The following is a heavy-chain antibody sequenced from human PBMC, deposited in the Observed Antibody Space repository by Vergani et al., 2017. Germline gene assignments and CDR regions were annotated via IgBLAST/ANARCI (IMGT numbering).Heavy chain of an antibody. CDR3: ASGKFYSDSTSHFRGRYFDV. CDR1: GDSIISRSYY. J-gene: IGHJ2*01. D-gene: IGHD1-26*01. Sequence: QMQLQESGPGLVKASETLSLTCTVSGDSIISRSYYWGWIRQPPGKGLEWIGSIYNSGNGDSSSSLKSRITISEDTSNNQFSLRRTSVTAADTAVYYCASGKFYSDSTSHFRGRYFDVWGRGTLVTVPS. CDR2: IYNSGNG. V-gene: IGHV4-39*01.